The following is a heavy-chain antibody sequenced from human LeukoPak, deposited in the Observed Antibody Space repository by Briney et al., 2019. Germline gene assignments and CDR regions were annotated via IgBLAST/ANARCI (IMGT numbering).Heavy chain of an antibody. Sequence: ASVKVSCKASGYTFTSYGISWVRQAPGQGLEWMGWISAYNGNTNYAQKLQGRVTITADESTSTAYMELSSLRSEDTAVYYCADGYNYRFDYWGQGTLVTVSS. CDR2: ISAYNGNT. D-gene: IGHD5-24*01. J-gene: IGHJ4*02. CDR1: GYTFTSYG. CDR3: ADGYNYRFDY. V-gene: IGHV1-18*01.